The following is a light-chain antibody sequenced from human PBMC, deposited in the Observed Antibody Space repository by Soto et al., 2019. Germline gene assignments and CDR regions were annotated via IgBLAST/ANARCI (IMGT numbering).Light chain of an antibody. V-gene: IGKV1-5*03. CDR2: KAS. CDR3: QQRHTSTWT. CDR1: QSIGIW. Sequence: TLSATERDRVTFTCRASQSIGIWLAWYQQKPGKAPELLIYKASSLESGVPSRFSGSGSGTEFTLIISNLQPEAFANYACQQRHTSTWTFGQATNVHI. J-gene: IGKJ1*01.